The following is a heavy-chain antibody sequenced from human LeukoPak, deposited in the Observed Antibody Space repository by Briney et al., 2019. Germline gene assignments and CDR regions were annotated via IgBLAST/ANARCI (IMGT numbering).Heavy chain of an antibody. J-gene: IGHJ4*02. CDR3: TRDAGYHNLDY. CDR2: IWYDGSNK. V-gene: IGHV3-33*01. CDR1: GFTFSSYG. D-gene: IGHD5-18*01. Sequence: PGGSLRLSCAASGFTFSSYGMHWVRQAPGKGLEWVAVIWYDGSNKYYADSVKGRFTISRDSSKNTLYLQMNSLRAEDTALYYCTRDAGYHNLDYWGQGTLVTVSS.